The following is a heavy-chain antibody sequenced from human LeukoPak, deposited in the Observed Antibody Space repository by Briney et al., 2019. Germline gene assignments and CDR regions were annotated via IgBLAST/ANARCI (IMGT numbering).Heavy chain of an antibody. D-gene: IGHD3-10*01. V-gene: IGHV1-2*02. CDR1: GYTFTGYY. CDR2: INPNSGGT. CDR3: AREGLWFGELGRAFDI. Sequence: ASVKVSCKASGYTFTGYYMHWVRQAPGQGLEWMGWINPNSGGTNYAQKFQGRVTMTRDTSISTAYMELSRLRSDDTAVYYCAREGLWFGELGRAFDIWGQGIMVTVSS. J-gene: IGHJ3*02.